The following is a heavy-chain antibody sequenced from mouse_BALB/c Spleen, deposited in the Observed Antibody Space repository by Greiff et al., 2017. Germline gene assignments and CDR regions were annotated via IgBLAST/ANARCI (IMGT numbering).Heavy chain of an antibody. CDR1: GYAFSSSW. V-gene: IGHV1-82*01. CDR3: ARRGRHYAMDY. CDR2: IYPGDGDT. Sequence: VKVVESGPELVKPGASVKISCKASGYAFSSSWMNWVKQRPGQGLEWIGRIYPGDGDTNYNGKFKGKATLTADKSSSTAYMQLSSLTSVDSAVYFCARRGRHYAMDYWGQGTSVTVSS. J-gene: IGHJ4*01.